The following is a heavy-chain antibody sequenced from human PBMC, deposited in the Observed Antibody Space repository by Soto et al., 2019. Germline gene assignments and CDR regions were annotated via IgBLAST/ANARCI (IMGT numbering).Heavy chain of an antibody. V-gene: IGHV3-11*01. J-gene: IGHJ6*01. CDR2: ISGSGSTI. Sequence: GGSLRLSCAASVFTFSDYYMSWIRQAPGKGLEWVSYISGSGSTIYYADSVKGRFTISRDNAKNSLYLQMNSLRAEDTAVYYCARCGEVPADISAGMDVWGQGTTVTVSS. D-gene: IGHD2-2*02. CDR1: VFTFSDYY. CDR3: ARCGEVPADISAGMDV.